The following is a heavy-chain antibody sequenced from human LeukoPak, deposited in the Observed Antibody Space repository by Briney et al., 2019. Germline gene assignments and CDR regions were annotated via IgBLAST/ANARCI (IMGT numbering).Heavy chain of an antibody. CDR1: GESFSAYF. CDR2: MNHRGSS. CDR3: ARGSSFDGYCSTGACDAGYYDS. D-gene: IGHD2-2*03. Sequence: PSETLSLTCAACGESFSAYFWNWSRQAPGKPLEYMGEMNHRGSSHYNPSLKTRVTLSVDTSKNQFSLKLTSVTAADTAVYFCARGSSFDGYCSTGACDAGYYDSWGQGTPVTVSS. J-gene: IGHJ4*02. V-gene: IGHV4-34*01.